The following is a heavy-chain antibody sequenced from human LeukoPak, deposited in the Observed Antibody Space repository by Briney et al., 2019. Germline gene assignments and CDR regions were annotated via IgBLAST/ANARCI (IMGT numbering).Heavy chain of an antibody. CDR1: GGTFSSYA. J-gene: IGHJ4*02. V-gene: IGHV1-69*13. CDR3: ARGPDCGGDCPFDY. D-gene: IGHD2-21*02. Sequence: SVKVSCKASGGTFSSYAISWVRQAPGQGLEWMGGIIPIFGTANYAQKFQGRVTITADESTSTAYMELSSLRSEDTAVYYCARGPDCGGDCPFDYWGQGTLVTVSS. CDR2: IIPIFGTA.